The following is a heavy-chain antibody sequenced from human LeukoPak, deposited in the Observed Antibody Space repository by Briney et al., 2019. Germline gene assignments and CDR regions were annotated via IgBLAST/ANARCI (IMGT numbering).Heavy chain of an antibody. CDR3: ARGITLIRGLIITWFDP. Sequence: ASVKVSCKSSGYIFTSYDIYWVRQATGQGLEWMGWMNPNSGNTGYAQKFQGRVTMTTNTSISTAYMELSSLRSEDTAVYYCARGITLIRGLIITWFDPWGPGTLVAVSS. CDR1: GYIFTSYD. D-gene: IGHD3-10*01. CDR2: MNPNSGNT. J-gene: IGHJ5*02. V-gene: IGHV1-8*01.